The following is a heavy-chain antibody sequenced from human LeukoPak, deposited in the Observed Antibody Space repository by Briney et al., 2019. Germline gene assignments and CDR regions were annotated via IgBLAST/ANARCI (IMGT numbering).Heavy chain of an antibody. D-gene: IGHD1-26*01. CDR3: ARGFSANYYDY. J-gene: IGHJ4*02. CDR2: ISGYNGHT. CDR1: GYTFTIYA. V-gene: IGHV1-18*01. Sequence: ASVTVSFKTSGYTFTIYAISWVRQAPGQGLEWMGWISGYNGHTYSAQKFQGRLTITTDTSTSTADMELRGLTSDDTAVFYCARGFSANYYDYWGQGTLVTVSS.